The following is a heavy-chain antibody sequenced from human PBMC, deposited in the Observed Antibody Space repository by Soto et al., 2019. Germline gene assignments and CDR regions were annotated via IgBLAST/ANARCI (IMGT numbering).Heavy chain of an antibody. D-gene: IGHD3-3*01. CDR2: LYYSGST. CDR1: GGSISSSRYY. J-gene: IGHJ4*02. Sequence: SETLSLTCAVSGGSISSSRYYWGWVRQPPGKGLEWIASLYYSGSTYYNPSLKSRVTMSVDTSKTHFSLKLSSVTAADTAVYYCARLDYDFWSAFGDYWGQGTLVTVSS. CDR3: ARLDYDFWSAFGDY. V-gene: IGHV4-39*02.